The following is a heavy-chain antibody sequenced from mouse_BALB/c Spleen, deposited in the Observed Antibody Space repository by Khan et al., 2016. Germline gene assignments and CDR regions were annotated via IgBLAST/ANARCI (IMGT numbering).Heavy chain of an antibody. CDR2: ILPGSGST. J-gene: IGHJ3*01. CDR1: GYSFSSYW. V-gene: IGHV1-9*01. Sequence: QVQLQQSGAELMKPGASVKISCKATGYSFSSYWIEWVKQRPGHGLEWLGEILPGSGSTNYNEQFKGKATFTADTSSHTAYKQLSSLTSEDSAVYYCAREGRYDGFAYWGQGTLVTVSA. D-gene: IGHD2-14*01. CDR3: AREGRYDGFAY.